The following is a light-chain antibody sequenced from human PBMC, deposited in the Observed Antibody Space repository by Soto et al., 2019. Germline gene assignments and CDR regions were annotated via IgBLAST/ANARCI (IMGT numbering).Light chain of an antibody. Sequence: DVQMTPSPSTLSASVGDRVTITCRARQRVPSWLSWYQQNPGNAPKVLISDASSLESGVPSRFSGSGSWTEFTLTISSLQPDDFATYDGHHYNSYPGTFGQGTKVEIK. V-gene: IGKV1-5*01. CDR1: QRVPSW. CDR3: HHYNSYPGT. J-gene: IGKJ1*01. CDR2: DAS.